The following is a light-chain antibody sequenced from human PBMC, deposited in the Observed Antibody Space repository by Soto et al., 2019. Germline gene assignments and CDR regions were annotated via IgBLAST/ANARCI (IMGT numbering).Light chain of an antibody. CDR2: DAS. CDR3: QQHINRLS. J-gene: IGKJ4*01. Sequence: ERLLTQSPPTLSLSLGERATLSCRASQSVSNDLAWYQQKPGQAPRLLIYDASNRATGIPARFSGSGSGTDFTLTISTLEPEDFAVYYCQQHINRLSFGGGTKVDIK. CDR1: QSVSND. V-gene: IGKV3-11*01.